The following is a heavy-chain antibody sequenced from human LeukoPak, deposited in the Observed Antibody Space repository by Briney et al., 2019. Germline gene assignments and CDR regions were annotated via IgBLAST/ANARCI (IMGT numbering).Heavy chain of an antibody. CDR1: GFTFSSYW. CDR2: IKQDGSEK. Sequence: EGSLRLSCAASGFTFSSYWMSWVRQAPGKGLEWVANIKQDGSEKYYVDSVKGRFTISRDNAKNSLYLQMNSLRAEDTAVYYCARDLSGGWYNYFDYWGQGTLVTVSS. J-gene: IGHJ4*02. CDR3: ARDLSGGWYNYFDY. V-gene: IGHV3-7*01. D-gene: IGHD6-19*01.